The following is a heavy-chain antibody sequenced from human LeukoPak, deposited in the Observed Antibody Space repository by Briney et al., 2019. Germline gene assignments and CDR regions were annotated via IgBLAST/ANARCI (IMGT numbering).Heavy chain of an antibody. CDR3: ARDDCSGGSCYCDY. J-gene: IGHJ4*02. V-gene: IGHV3-11*04. CDR2: ISSSGTTI. CDR1: GFTFSDYY. Sequence: GGSLRLSCAASGFTFSDYYMSWIRQAPGKGLEWVSYISSSGTTIDYADSVKGRFTISRDNAKNSLYLQMNSLRAEDTAVYYCARDDCSGGSCYCDYWGQGTLVTVSS. D-gene: IGHD2-15*01.